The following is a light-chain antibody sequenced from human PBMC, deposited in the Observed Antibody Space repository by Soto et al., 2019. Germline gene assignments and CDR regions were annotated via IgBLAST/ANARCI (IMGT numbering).Light chain of an antibody. CDR3: QSYDSSLSGSV. CDR1: SSNIGAGYD. Sequence: QSVLTQPPSVSGAPGQRVTIACTGSSSNIGAGYDVHWYQQLPGTAPKLLIYGNSNRPSGVPDRFSGSKSVTSASLAITGLQLEDEADYYCQSYDSSLSGSVFGGGTKLTVL. J-gene: IGLJ3*02. CDR2: GNS. V-gene: IGLV1-40*01.